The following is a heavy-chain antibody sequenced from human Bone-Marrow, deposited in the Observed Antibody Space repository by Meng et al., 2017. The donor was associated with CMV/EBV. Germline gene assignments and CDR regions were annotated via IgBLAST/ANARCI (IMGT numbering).Heavy chain of an antibody. V-gene: IGHV1-8*01. D-gene: IGHD3-3*01. CDR2: MNPNNGNT. CDR1: GYTFTSYD. J-gene: IGHJ4*02. CDR3: ARGVTIFGVAADY. Sequence: ASVKVSCKASGYTFTSYDINWVRQATGQGLEWMGWMNPNNGNTGYAQKFQGRVTMTRNTSISTAYMELSSLRSEDTAVYYCARGVTIFGVAADYWGQRTLVTVSS.